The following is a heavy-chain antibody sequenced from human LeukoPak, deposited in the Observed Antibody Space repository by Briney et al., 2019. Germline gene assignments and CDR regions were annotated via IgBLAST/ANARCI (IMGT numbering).Heavy chain of an antibody. J-gene: IGHJ3*02. CDR3: ARRSGDYVSGSYRPRRAFDI. CDR2: INHSGST. CDR1: GGSFSAYY. V-gene: IGHV4-34*01. D-gene: IGHD3-16*02. Sequence: TSETLSLTCAVYGGSFSAYYWNWIRQPPGKGLEWIGEINHSGSTNYNPTLKSRVTISVDTSKNQFSLKLSSVTAADTAVYYCARRSGDYVSGSYRPRRAFDIWGQGTMVTVSS.